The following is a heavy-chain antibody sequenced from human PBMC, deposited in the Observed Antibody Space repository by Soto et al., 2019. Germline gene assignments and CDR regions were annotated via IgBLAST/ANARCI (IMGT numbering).Heavy chain of an antibody. CDR3: GGGLLPPPDEDHYYGMDV. V-gene: IGHV1-69*01. CDR1: GGTFSSYA. Sequence: QVQLVQSGAEVKKPGSSVKVSCKASGGTFSSYAISWVRQAPGQGLEWMGGIIPIFGTANYAQKFQGRVTITADEPTSTAYMELSSLRSEDTAVYYCGGGLLPPPDEDHYYGMDVWGQGTTVTVSS. D-gene: IGHD2-15*01. J-gene: IGHJ6*02. CDR2: IIPIFGTA.